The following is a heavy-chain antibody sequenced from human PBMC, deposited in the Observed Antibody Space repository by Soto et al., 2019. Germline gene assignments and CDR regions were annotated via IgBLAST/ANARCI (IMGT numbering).Heavy chain of an antibody. CDR3: AKDEQRKQKLVVPAN. V-gene: IGHV3-23*01. CDR2: ISGSGGST. J-gene: IGHJ4*02. D-gene: IGHD2-2*01. CDR1: GFTFSSYA. Sequence: GGSLRVSCAASGFTFSSYARCWVRQAPGKGLEWVSAISGSGGSTYYADSVKGRFTISRDNSKNTLYLQMNSLRAEDTAVYYCAKDEQRKQKLVVPANWGQGTLVTVSS.